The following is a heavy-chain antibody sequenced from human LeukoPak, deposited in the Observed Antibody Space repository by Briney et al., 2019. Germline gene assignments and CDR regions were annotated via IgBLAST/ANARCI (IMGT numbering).Heavy chain of an antibody. V-gene: IGHV3-74*01. Sequence: PGGSLRLSCAASGFTFSSYWMHWVRQAPGKGLVWVSRINSDGSSTSYADSVKGRFTISRDNAKNTLYLQMNSLRAEDTAVYYCAKDPEYCGGDCWGQGTLVTVSS. J-gene: IGHJ4*02. CDR2: INSDGSST. D-gene: IGHD2-21*01. CDR1: GFTFSSYW. CDR3: AKDPEYCGGDC.